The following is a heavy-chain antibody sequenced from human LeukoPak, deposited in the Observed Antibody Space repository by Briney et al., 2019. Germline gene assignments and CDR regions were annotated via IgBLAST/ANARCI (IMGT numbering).Heavy chain of an antibody. Sequence: PSETLSLTCTVSGGSISSYYWSWIRQPPGKGLEWIGYIYYSGSANYNPSLKSRVTISLDTSKNQFSLKLSSVTAADTAVYYCAGHHPRNTVDFWGQGTLVTVSS. CDR2: IYYSGSA. CDR3: AGHHPRNTVDF. J-gene: IGHJ4*02. CDR1: GGSISSYY. D-gene: IGHD2/OR15-2a*01. V-gene: IGHV4-59*08.